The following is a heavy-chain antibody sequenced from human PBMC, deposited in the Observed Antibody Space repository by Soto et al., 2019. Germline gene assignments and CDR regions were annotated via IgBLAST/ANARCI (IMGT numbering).Heavy chain of an antibody. Sequence: QVQLVQSGAEVKKPGASVKVSCKASGYTFPSSGISWVRQPPGPVLERMGGISAYNGNTNYAQKLQGRVNMTTDTSTSTAYMELRSLRADATAVYYCARHHGDIVDTTYFMDDWGKGATVTFSS. CDR3: ARHHGDIVDTTYFMDD. J-gene: IGHJ6*04. D-gene: IGHD5-12*01. CDR2: ISAYNGNT. V-gene: IGHV1-18*01. CDR1: GYTFPSSG.